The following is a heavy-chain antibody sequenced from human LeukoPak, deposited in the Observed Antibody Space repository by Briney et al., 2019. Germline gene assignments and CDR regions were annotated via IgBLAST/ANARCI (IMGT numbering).Heavy chain of an antibody. J-gene: IGHJ6*02. CDR1: GGSFSGYY. D-gene: IGHD2-2*01. V-gene: IGHV4-34*01. Sequence: SETLSLTCAVYGGSFSGYYWSWIRQPPGKGLEWIGEINHSGSTNYNPSLKSRVTISVDTSKNQFSLKLSSVTAADTAVYYCARGYCSSTSCYFSYYYYYYGMDVWGQGTTVTVSS. CDR3: ARGYCSSTSCYFSYYYYYYGMDV. CDR2: INHSGST.